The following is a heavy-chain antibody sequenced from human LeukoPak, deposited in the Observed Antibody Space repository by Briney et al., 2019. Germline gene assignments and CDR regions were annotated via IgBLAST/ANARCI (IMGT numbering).Heavy chain of an antibody. CDR1: GYTFTNYD. CDR2: MNPNSGNT. D-gene: IGHD1-26*01. V-gene: IGHV1-8*01. J-gene: IGHJ3*02. CDR3: ARVSWELTTDI. Sequence: ASVKVSCKSSGYTFTNYDINWVRQATGQGFEWMGWMNPNSGNTGYAQKFQGRVTMTGNTAISTAYMELSSLRSEDTAAYYCARVSWELTTDIWGQGTMVTVSS.